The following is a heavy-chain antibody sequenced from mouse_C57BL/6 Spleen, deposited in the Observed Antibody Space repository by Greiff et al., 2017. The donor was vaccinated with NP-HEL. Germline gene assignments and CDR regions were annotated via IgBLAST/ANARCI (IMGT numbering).Heavy chain of an antibody. J-gene: IGHJ2*01. V-gene: IGHV1-19*01. Sequence: EVKLVESGPVLVKPGASVKMSCKASGYTFTDYYMNWVKQSHGKSLEWIGVINPYNGGTSYNQKFKGKATLTVDKSSSPAYMELNSLTSEDSAVYYCARSYDYDYFDYWGQGTTLTVSS. CDR2: INPYNGGT. CDR1: GYTFTDYY. CDR3: ARSYDYDYFDY. D-gene: IGHD2-4*01.